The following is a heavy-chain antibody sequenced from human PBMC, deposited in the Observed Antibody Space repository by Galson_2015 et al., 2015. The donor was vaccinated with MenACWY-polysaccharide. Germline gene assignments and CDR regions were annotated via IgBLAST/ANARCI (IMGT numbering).Heavy chain of an antibody. CDR3: ARYNIAAGDFDY. J-gene: IGHJ4*02. CDR1: GDSTRSGGYY. Sequence: TLSLTCNVSGDSTRSGGYYWSWIRQHPGKGLEWMGYIHYRGSTSYNPSLKSRLLISGDASNGQFSLKLGSVTAADTAVYYCARYNIAAGDFDYWGQGAPVTVSS. CDR2: IHYRGST. V-gene: IGHV4-31*03. D-gene: IGHD6-25*01.